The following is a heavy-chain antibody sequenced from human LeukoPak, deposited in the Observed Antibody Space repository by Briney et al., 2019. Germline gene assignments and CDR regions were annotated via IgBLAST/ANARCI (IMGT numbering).Heavy chain of an antibody. J-gene: IGHJ4*02. Sequence: GGSLRLSCAASGFTFTSYWMHWVRQPPGKGLVWLSRISTDGRSTNYADSLKGRFTISRDHSKNTLYLQMNSLGVEDTPVYYCARAPYSYSYRPPPDYWGQGTLVTVSS. CDR2: ISTDGRST. D-gene: IGHD6-6*01. V-gene: IGHV3-74*01. CDR3: ARAPYSYSYRPPPDY. CDR1: GFTFTSYW.